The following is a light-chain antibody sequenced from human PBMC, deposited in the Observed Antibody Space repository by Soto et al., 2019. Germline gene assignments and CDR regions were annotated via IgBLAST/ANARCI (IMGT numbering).Light chain of an antibody. CDR3: SSYGGNNNVI. CDR2: EVN. CDR1: SSDVGGYND. V-gene: IGLV2-8*01. Sequence: QSVLTQPPSASGSPGQSVTISCTGTSSDVGGYNDVSWYQQHPGKAPKLMIFEVNKRPSGVPDRFSGCKSGNTASLTVSGLQADDEADYYCSSYGGNNNVIFGGGTKLTVL. J-gene: IGLJ2*01.